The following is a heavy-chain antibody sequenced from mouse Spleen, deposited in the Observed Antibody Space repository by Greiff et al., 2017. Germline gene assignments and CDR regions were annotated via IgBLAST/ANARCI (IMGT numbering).Heavy chain of an antibody. CDR1: GYAFSSSW. J-gene: IGHJ4*01. CDR2: IYPGDGDT. V-gene: IGHV1-82*01. Sequence: VKLQESGPELVKPGASVKISCKASGYAFSSSWMNWVKQRPGKGLEWIGRIYPGDGDTNYNGKFKGKATLTADKSSSTAYMQLSSLTSEDSAVYFCARWGYYGYLYAMDYWGQGTSVTVSS. D-gene: IGHD1-2*01. CDR3: ARWGYYGYLYAMDY.